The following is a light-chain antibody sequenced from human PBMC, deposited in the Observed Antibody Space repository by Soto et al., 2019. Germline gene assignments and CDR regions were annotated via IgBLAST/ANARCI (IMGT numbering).Light chain of an antibody. CDR2: GAS. V-gene: IGKV3-20*01. J-gene: IGKJ5*01. CDR1: QSVSSSY. CDR3: QQYGSSPPIT. Sequence: EIVLTXSPXXXXLSPGERATLSCRASQSVSSSYLAWYQQKPGQAPRLLIYGASSRATGIPDRFSGSGSGTDFTLTISRLEPEDFAVYYCQQYGSSPPITFGQGTRLEIK.